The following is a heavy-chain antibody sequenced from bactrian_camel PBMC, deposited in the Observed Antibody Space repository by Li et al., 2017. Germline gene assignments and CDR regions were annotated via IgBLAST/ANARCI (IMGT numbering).Heavy chain of an antibody. J-gene: IGHJ4*01. CDR3: ATRRCGSWWYWVH. V-gene: IGHV3S53*01. CDR2: IGSDGTT. D-gene: IGHD6*01. CDR1: GTLPSSVC. Sequence: HVQLVESGGASVQAGGSLVLSCAVSGTLPSSVCMGWFRQGAGKEHEGVATIGSDGTTNYADPVKGRFTISKDNAKNTLYLHMNTLKPEDSAIYYCATRRCGSWWYWVHWDQGTQVTVS.